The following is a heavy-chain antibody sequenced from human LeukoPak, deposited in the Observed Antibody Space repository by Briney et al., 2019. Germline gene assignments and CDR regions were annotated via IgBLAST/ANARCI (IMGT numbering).Heavy chain of an antibody. D-gene: IGHD6-19*01. Sequence: SETLSLTCTVSGGSISSYYWNWIRQPPGKGLEWIGYIYYSGSTNYNPSLKSRVTMSVDTSKNQFSLKLSSVTAADTAVYYCARENVGVAGNGDAFDIWGQGTMVTVSS. J-gene: IGHJ3*02. CDR2: IYYSGST. CDR1: GGSISSYY. CDR3: ARENVGVAGNGDAFDI. V-gene: IGHV4-59*01.